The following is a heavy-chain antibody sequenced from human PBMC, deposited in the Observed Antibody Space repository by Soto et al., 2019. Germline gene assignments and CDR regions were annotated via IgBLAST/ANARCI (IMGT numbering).Heavy chain of an antibody. CDR3: ARDCRSGCFDY. CDR1: GFTFSSYW. D-gene: IGHD6-19*01. V-gene: IGHV3-7*03. J-gene: IGHJ4*02. Sequence: GGSLRLSCAASGFTFSSYWMSWVRQAPGKGLEWVTNIKQDGSEKYYVNSVKGRFTISRDNAKNSLYMKMNSLRDEAKAVHYCARDCRSGCFDYWGQGTLVTVSS. CDR2: IKQDGSEK.